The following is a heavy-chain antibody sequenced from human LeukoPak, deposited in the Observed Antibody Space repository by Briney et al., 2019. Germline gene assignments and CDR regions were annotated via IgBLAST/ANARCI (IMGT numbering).Heavy chain of an antibody. V-gene: IGHV1-69*01. CDR1: GGTFSSYA. D-gene: IGHD3-22*01. J-gene: IGHJ4*02. CDR3: ARPKTYYYEDTDLKVWVRGSLDY. Sequence: SVKVSCKASGGTFSSYALSWVRQAPGQGLEWMGGIIPFFGTPNYAQRFQDRVTISADESTSTFYMELRSLRSEDTAVYYCARPKTYYYEDTDLKVWVRGSLDYWGQGTLVTVSS. CDR2: IIPFFGTP.